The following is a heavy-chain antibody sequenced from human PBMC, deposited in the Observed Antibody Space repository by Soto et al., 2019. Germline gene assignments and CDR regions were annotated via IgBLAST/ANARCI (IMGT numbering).Heavy chain of an antibody. Sequence: GGSLRLSCAASGFTFSDYAMSWVRQGPGKGLEWVSTISGSGGRTFYADSVKGRFTISRDNSKNTLYLQMNSLRAEDTAVYYCAQRGQIYDPGYYFDIWGQGTPVNVAS. J-gene: IGHJ4*02. CDR2: ISGSGGRT. CDR1: GFTFSDYA. D-gene: IGHD5-12*01. CDR3: AQRGQIYDPGYYFDI. V-gene: IGHV3-23*01.